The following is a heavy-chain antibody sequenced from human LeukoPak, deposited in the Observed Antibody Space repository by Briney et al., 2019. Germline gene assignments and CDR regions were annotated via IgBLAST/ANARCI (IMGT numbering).Heavy chain of an antibody. CDR3: ARGLSSYDFWSGYDY. Sequence: ASVKVSCKASGYTFTGYYMYWVRQAPGQGLEWMGWINPNSGGTNYAQKFQGRVTMTRDTFISTAYMELSRLRSDDTAVYYCARGLSSYDFWSGYDYWGQGTLVTVSS. CDR1: GYTFTGYY. CDR2: INPNSGGT. D-gene: IGHD3-3*01. V-gene: IGHV1-2*02. J-gene: IGHJ4*02.